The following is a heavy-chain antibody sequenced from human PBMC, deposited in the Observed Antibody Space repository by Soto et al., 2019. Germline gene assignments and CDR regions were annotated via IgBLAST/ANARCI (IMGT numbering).Heavy chain of an antibody. CDR3: ASYHLNYYYYGMDV. CDR2: IGAYNGNT. J-gene: IGHJ6*02. V-gene: IGHV1-18*01. CDR1: GYTFTSYG. Sequence: ASVKVSCKASGYTFTSYGISWVRQAPGQGLEWMGWIGAYNGNTNYAQKLQGRVTMTTDTSTSTAYMELRSLRSDDTAVYYCASYHLNYYYYGMDVWGQGTTVTVSS.